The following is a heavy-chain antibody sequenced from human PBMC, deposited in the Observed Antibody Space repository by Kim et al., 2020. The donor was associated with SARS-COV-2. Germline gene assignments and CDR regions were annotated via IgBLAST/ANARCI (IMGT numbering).Heavy chain of an antibody. CDR3: ALRDDSIDFYYKY. V-gene: IGHV4-30-4*01. CDR1: VGSISNNDYY. Sequence: SETLSLTCTVSVGSISNNDYYWTWIRQPPGKGLEWIGFIHYSGSTHYNPSLKSRVTISVDKAKNQFSLKLSSVTAADTAVYFCALRDDSIDFYYKYWGQGTLVTVSS. J-gene: IGHJ4*02. D-gene: IGHD3-22*01. CDR2: IHYSGST.